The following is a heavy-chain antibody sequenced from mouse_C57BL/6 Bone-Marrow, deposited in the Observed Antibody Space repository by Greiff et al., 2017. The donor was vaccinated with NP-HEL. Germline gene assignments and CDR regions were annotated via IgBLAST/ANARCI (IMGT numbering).Heavy chain of an antibody. D-gene: IGHD1-1*01. Sequence: EVMLVESGGDLVKPGGSLKLSCAASGFTFSSYGMSWVRQTPDKRLEWVATISSGGSYTYYPDSVKGRFTISRDNAKNTLYLQMSSLKSEDTAMYYCARMLRGFAYWGQGTLVTVSA. CDR1: GFTFSSYG. CDR3: ARMLRGFAY. V-gene: IGHV5-6*01. CDR2: ISSGGSYT. J-gene: IGHJ3*01.